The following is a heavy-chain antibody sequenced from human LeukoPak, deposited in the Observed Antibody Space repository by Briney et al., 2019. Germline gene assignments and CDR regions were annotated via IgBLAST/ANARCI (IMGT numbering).Heavy chain of an antibody. D-gene: IGHD2-15*01. Sequence: GGSLRLSCAASGFTFSSYSMIWVRQAPGKGLEWVSTISGGSSSMYYADSLKGRFTISRDNPTNSLFLQMNSLRAEDTAVYYCARGRYCSGGSRYFDYWGRGTLVTVSS. CDR1: GFTFSSYS. J-gene: IGHJ4*02. CDR3: ARGRYCSGGSRYFDY. CDR2: ISGGSSSM. V-gene: IGHV3-21*01.